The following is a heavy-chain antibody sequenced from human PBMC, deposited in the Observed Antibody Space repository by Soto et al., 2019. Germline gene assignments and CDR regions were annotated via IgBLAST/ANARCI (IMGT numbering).Heavy chain of an antibody. CDR1: GGTFSSYA. CDR3: AREMPSTAAAYFYYGLNV. D-gene: IGHD6-13*01. V-gene: IGHV1-69*13. J-gene: IGHJ6*02. Sequence: SVKVSCKASGGTFSSYAISWVRQAPGQGLEWMGGIIPIFGTANYAQKFQGRVTITADESTSTAYMELSSLRSEDTAVYYCAREMPSTAAAYFYYGLNVWGQGTSVTVSS. CDR2: IIPIFGTA.